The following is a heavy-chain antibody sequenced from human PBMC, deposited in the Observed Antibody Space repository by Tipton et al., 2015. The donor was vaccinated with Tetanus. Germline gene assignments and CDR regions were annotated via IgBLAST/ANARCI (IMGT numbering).Heavy chain of an antibody. CDR2: ISYSGSA. CDR1: DGSLGTFY. CDR3: ARTSGYMYSDC. D-gene: IGHD3-3*01. Sequence: TLSLTCTVSDGSLGTFYWTWIRQPPGRGLEWIGYISYSGSAKYNPSLRSRLTISVDTSRAQFSLKLRSVTAADTAVYYCARTSGYMYSDCWGQGTLVTVSS. J-gene: IGHJ4*02. V-gene: IGHV4-59*01.